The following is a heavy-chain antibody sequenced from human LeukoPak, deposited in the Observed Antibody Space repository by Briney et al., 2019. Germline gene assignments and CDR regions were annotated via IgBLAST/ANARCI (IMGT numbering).Heavy chain of an antibody. D-gene: IGHD3-22*01. CDR1: GFTFSKYA. V-gene: IGHV3-48*03. J-gene: IGHJ4*02. CDR3: ARDPSSGYHDY. Sequence: GGSLRLSCAASGFTFSKYAMTWVRQAPGKGLEWVSYISSSGSTIYYADSVKGRFTISRDNAKNSLYLQMNSLRAEDTAVYYCARDPSSGYHDYWGQGTLVTVSS. CDR2: ISSSGSTI.